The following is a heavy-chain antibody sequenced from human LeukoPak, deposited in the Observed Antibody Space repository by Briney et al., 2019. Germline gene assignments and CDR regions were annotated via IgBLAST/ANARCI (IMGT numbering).Heavy chain of an antibody. Sequence: SETLSLTCRDSGSSISSSSDYWGWIRQPPGKGLECIGSIYYSGSTYYNPSLKSRVTLSVDASKNQFSLTLRSVTAADTAVYYCARQGMSTSSGYFLFDFWGQGTLVTVSS. D-gene: IGHD6-19*01. V-gene: IGHV4-39*01. CDR3: ARQGMSTSSGYFLFDF. CDR1: GSSISSSSDY. J-gene: IGHJ4*02. CDR2: IYYSGST.